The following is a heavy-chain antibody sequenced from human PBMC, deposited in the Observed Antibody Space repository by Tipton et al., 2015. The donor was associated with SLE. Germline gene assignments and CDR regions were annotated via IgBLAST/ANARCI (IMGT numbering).Heavy chain of an antibody. D-gene: IGHD2-8*02. V-gene: IGHV3-21*03. CDR3: ARAYCTGGVCYGRPYFDY. J-gene: IGHJ4*02. Sequence: GSLRLSCAASGFTFSSYSMNWVRKAPGKGLEWVSSINSRSFYIYEADSVRGRFTISRDNAMESVYLQMNSLRAEDTAVYYCARAYCTGGVCYGRPYFDYWGQGALVTVSS. CDR2: INSRSFYI. CDR1: GFTFSSYS.